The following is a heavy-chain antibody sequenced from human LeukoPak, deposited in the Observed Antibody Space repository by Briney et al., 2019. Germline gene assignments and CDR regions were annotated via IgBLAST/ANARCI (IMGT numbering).Heavy chain of an antibody. Sequence: ASVKVSCKASGYTFTGFYMHWVRRAPGQGLEWMGWINPNSGDTNYVQKFQGRVTMTRDTSISTAYMELSRLRSEDTAVYYCARDSSSSWLYNWFDLWGQGTLVTVSS. D-gene: IGHD6-13*01. J-gene: IGHJ5*02. CDR2: INPNSGDT. CDR3: ARDSSSSWLYNWFDL. V-gene: IGHV1-2*02. CDR1: GYTFTGFY.